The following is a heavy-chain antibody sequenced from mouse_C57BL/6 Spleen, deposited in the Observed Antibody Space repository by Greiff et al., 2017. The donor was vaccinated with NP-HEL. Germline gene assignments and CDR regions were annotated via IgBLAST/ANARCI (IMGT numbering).Heavy chain of an antibody. CDR3: AREYFDV. V-gene: IGHV14-1*01. CDR2: IDPEDGDT. Sequence: EVQLQQSGAELVRPGASVKLSCTASGFNIKDYYMHWVKQRPEQGLEWIGRIDPEDGDTEYAPKFQGKATMTADKSSSTAYMQLSSLTSEDSAVYYCAREYFDVWGTGTTVTVSS. J-gene: IGHJ1*03. CDR1: GFNIKDYY.